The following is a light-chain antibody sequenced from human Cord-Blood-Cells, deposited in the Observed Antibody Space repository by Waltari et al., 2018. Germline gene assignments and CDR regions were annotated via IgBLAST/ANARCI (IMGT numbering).Light chain of an antibody. Sequence: QSALTQPASVSGSPGQSITISCTGTSSDVGGSNYVSWYQQHPGKAPKLMIYDVSNRPSGVSNRFSGSKSGNTASLTISGLQAEDEADYYCSSHTSSSTVVFGGGTKLTVL. CDR2: DVS. CDR1: SSDVGGSNY. J-gene: IGLJ2*01. V-gene: IGLV2-14*01. CDR3: SSHTSSSTVV.